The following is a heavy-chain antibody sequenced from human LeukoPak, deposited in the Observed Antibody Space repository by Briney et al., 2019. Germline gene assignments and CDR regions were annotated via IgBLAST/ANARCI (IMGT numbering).Heavy chain of an antibody. CDR3: ARAGYNSGWYEY. CDR2: IWEDGSNI. J-gene: IGHJ4*02. D-gene: IGHD6-19*01. Sequence: PGTSLRLSCAASGFTFSTYGMHWVRQAPGMGLECVAGIWEDGSNIYYADSVKGRFIISSDNSKNTLYLQMNSLRAEDTAVYYCARAGYNSGWYEYWGQGTLVTVSS. V-gene: IGHV3-33*01. CDR1: GFTFSTYG.